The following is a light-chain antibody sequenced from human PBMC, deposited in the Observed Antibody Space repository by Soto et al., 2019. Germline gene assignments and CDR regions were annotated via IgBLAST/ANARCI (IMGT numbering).Light chain of an antibody. CDR2: GAS. Sequence: EIVLTQSPGTLSLSPGERATLSCRASQSVSSSYLAWYQQKPGQAPTLLISGASSRATGIPDRFSGSVSGTGITLTVSRLEPEDSAVYYGEQYGSSPPWTFGQGTKVEIK. CDR3: EQYGSSPPWT. V-gene: IGKV3-20*01. J-gene: IGKJ1*01. CDR1: QSVSSSY.